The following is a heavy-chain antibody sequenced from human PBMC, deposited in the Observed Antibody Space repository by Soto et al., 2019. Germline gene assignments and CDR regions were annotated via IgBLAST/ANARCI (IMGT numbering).Heavy chain of an antibody. CDR1: GFIFSRYS. CDR3: ARGRAWVCTSSTCYLNGMDV. V-gene: IGHV3-21*01. D-gene: IGHD2-2*01. J-gene: IGHJ6*02. CDR2: IGTSGSYI. Sequence: PGGSLRLSCAVSGFIFSRYSMNWVRQAPGKGLEWVSSIGTSGSYIYDTDSVKGRFTISRDNTKDSLYLQMNSLRAEDTAIYYCARGRAWVCTSSTCYLNGMDVWGQGTTVTVSS.